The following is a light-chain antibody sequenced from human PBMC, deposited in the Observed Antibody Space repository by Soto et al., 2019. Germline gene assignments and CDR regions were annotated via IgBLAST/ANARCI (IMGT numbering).Light chain of an antibody. CDR2: DNN. Sequence: QSVLTQPPSVSAAPGQKVTISCSGSSSNVGNNYVSWYQQLPGTAPKLLIFDNNKRPSGIPDRFFGSKSGTSATLGITGLQTGDEADYYCGTWDNSLSAGVFGGGTKLTVL. CDR3: GTWDNSLSAGV. V-gene: IGLV1-51*01. J-gene: IGLJ2*01. CDR1: SSNVGNNY.